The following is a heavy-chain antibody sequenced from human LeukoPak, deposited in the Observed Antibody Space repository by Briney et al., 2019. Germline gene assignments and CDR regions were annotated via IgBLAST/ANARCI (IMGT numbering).Heavy chain of an antibody. CDR1: GGSISSYY. J-gene: IGHJ3*02. CDR2: IYYSGST. D-gene: IGHD3-9*01. V-gene: IGHV4-59*01. CDR3: ARGGTSGYFVYDAFDI. Sequence: PSETLSPTCTVSGGSISSYYWSWIRQPPGKGLEWIGYIYYSGSTNYNPSLKSRVTISVDTSKNQFSLKLSSVTAADTAVYYCARGGTSGYFVYDAFDIWGQGTMVTVSS.